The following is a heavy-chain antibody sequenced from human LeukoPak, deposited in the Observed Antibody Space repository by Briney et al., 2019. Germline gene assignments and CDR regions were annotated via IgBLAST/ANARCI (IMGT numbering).Heavy chain of an antibody. D-gene: IGHD3-22*01. CDR3: ARGPYSYDSSGAFDI. CDR2: IYYSGST. Sequence: SETLSLTCTVSGGSISSSSYYWGWIRQPPGKGLEWIGNIYYSGSTYYNPSLKSRATISVDTSKNQFSLKLSSVTAADTAVYFCARGPYSYDSSGAFDIWGQGTMVTVSS. CDR1: GGSISSSSYY. V-gene: IGHV4-39*07. J-gene: IGHJ3*02.